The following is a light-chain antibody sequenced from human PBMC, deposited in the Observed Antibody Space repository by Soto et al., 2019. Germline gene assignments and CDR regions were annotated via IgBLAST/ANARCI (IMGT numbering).Light chain of an antibody. CDR1: QGSPTY. Sequence: DRQLTQARSYISASVGDRVTVTCRASQGSPTYLAWYQQKPGKAPKLLIYGVSTLQNGVHSRFSGAGSGTEFTLTITSLQPEDSATYYCKQLNHYPLTFGQGTRLEIK. CDR3: KQLNHYPLT. V-gene: IGKV1-9*01. CDR2: GVS. J-gene: IGKJ5*01.